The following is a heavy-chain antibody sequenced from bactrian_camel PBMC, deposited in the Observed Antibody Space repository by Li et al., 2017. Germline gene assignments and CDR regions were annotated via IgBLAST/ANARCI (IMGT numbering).Heavy chain of an antibody. CDR1: GFTFTSYS. J-gene: IGHJ4*01. D-gene: IGHD1*01. CDR2: NYGSGT. V-gene: IGHV3-2*01. Sequence: VQLVESGGGLVQPGGSLRLSCAASGFTFTSYSMTWVRQPPGKGLEWVSSNYGSGTTYTDSVKGRFTISRDNAKNTLYLQMSPLAPEDTATYYCAATGQMLSVAGCRTQGTQVTVS.